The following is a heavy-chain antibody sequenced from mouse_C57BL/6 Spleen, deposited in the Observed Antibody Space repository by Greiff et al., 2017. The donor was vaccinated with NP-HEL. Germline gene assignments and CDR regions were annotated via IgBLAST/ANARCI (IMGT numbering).Heavy chain of an antibody. CDR3: ARGDYYGSSPAWFAY. V-gene: IGHV1-19*01. J-gene: IGHJ3*01. CDR1: GYTFTDYY. CDR2: INPYNGGT. Sequence: EVQLQQSGPVLVKPGASVKMSCKASGYTFTDYYMNWVKQSHGKSLEWIGVINPYNGGTSYNQKFKGKATLTVDKSSSTAYMELNSLTSEDSAVYYGARGDYYGSSPAWFAYWGQGTLVTVSA. D-gene: IGHD1-1*01.